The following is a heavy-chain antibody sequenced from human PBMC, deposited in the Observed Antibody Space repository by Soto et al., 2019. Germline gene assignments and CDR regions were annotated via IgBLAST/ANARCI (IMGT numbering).Heavy chain of an antibody. D-gene: IGHD3-22*01. J-gene: IGHJ6*02. CDR2: IYSGGST. CDR1: GFTVSSNY. Sequence: EVQLVETGGWLIQPGGSLRLSCAASGFTVSSNYMSWVRQAPGKGLEWVSVIYSGGSTYYADSVKGRFTISRDNSKNTLYLQMNSLRAEDTAVYYCARDLPMIEGYYYYYGIDVWGQGTTVTVSS. CDR3: ARDLPMIEGYYYYYGIDV. V-gene: IGHV3-53*02.